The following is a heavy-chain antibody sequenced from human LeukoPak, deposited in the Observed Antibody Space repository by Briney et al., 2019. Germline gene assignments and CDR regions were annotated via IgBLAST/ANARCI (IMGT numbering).Heavy chain of an antibody. V-gene: IGHV3-21*01. J-gene: IGHJ3*02. CDR2: IGSSSSYI. CDR1: GFTFSSYS. Sequence: GGSLRLSCAASGFTFSSYSMNWVRQAPGKGLEWVSSIGSSSSYIYYADSVKGRFTISRDNAKNSLYLQMNSLRAEDTAVYYCAYDSSGYYAPAIWGQGTMVTVSS. CDR3: AYDSSGYYAPAI. D-gene: IGHD3-22*01.